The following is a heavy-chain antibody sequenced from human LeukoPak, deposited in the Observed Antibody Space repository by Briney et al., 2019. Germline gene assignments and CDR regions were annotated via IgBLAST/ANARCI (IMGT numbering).Heavy chain of an antibody. CDR2: IYYSGST. V-gene: IGHV4-39*01. CDR1: GGSISSSSYY. CDR3: ARSRRVYSGFNWFDP. Sequence: SETLALTCTVCGGSISSSSYYWGWIRQPPGKGLEWIGSIYYSGSTYYNPSLKSRVTISVDTSKNQFSLKLSSVTAADTAVYYCARSRRVYSGFNWFDPWGQGTLVTVSS. D-gene: IGHD5-12*01. J-gene: IGHJ5*02.